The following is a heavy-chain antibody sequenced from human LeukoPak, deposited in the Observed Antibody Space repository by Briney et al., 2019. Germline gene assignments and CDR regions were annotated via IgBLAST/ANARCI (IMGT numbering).Heavy chain of an antibody. D-gene: IGHD6-6*01. V-gene: IGHV3-7*01. Sequence: GGSLRLSCAASGFTFSSYWVSWVRQAPGKGLEWVASIKQDGSEKYCVDSVKGRFTISRDNANNSLYLQMNSLRADDTAVYYCARDIGLRKAAPPGWFDPWGQGTLVTVSS. CDR1: GFTFSSYW. CDR3: ARDIGLRKAAPPGWFDP. CDR2: IKQDGSEK. J-gene: IGHJ5*02.